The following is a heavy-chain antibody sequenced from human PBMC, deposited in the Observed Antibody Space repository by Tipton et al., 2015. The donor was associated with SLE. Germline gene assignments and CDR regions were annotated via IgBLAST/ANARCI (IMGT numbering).Heavy chain of an antibody. J-gene: IGHJ6*02. Sequence: GSLRLSCEASGFTFSIYAMSWVRQAPGNGLDWVSTITGNGGVTNYADSVKGRFTISRDDSKNTLYLQMDSLRREDTAVYYCAKDEGFQFPYGMDVWGQGTKVTVSS. CDR1: GFTFSIYA. CDR2: ITGNGGVT. D-gene: IGHD2-15*01. CDR3: AKDEGFQFPYGMDV. V-gene: IGHV3-23*01.